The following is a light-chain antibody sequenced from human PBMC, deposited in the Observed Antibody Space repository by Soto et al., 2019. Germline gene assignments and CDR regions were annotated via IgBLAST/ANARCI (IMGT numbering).Light chain of an antibody. CDR2: AAS. V-gene: IGKV1-39*01. CDR3: PQSYITPNT. CDR1: QSISVH. Sequence: DIQMTQSPSSLSASVGDTVTITCRASQSISVHLNWYQQKPGKVPELLIYAASYLQSGVPSGFSGSGSETDFALTISSLQPEDFATYYCPQSYITPNTFGQGTKLEIK. J-gene: IGKJ2*01.